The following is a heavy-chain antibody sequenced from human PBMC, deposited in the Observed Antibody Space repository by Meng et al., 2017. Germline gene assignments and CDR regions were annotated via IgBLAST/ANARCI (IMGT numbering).Heavy chain of an antibody. Sequence: GESLKISCAASGFTFSSYAMHWVRQAPGKGLEWVAVISYDGSNKYYADSVKGRFTISRDNSKNTLYLQMNSLRAEDTAVYYCAREMATNYYGMDVWGQGTTVTGYS. D-gene: IGHD5-24*01. CDR1: GFTFSSYA. V-gene: IGHV3-30*04. CDR3: AREMATNYYGMDV. CDR2: ISYDGSNK. J-gene: IGHJ6*02.